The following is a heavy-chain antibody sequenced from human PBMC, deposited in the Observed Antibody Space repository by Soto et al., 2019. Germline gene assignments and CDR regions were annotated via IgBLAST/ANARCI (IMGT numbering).Heavy chain of an antibody. CDR1: GITFSGYG. CDR3: ARDANAEPFDD. CDR2: IVPSGSRT. V-gene: IGHV3-74*01. Sequence: PGGSLRLSIVGSGITFSGYGMHRVRQVPGRGLVLVSNIVPSGSRTAYADYVKRRCTIARDNAKNTLYLHMNGLRVEDTAVYYVARDANAEPFDDWGLGTRVTVSS. J-gene: IGHJ4*02.